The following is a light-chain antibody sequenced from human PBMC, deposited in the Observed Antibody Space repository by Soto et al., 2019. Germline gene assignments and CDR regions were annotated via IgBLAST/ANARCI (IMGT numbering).Light chain of an antibody. V-gene: IGKV1-33*01. J-gene: IGKJ4*01. CDR2: DAS. CDR1: QDISNY. CDR3: QQYDNLPLT. Sequence: DIQMTQPPSSLSASVGDRVTITCQASQDISNYLNWYQQKPGKAPKLLIYDASNLETGVPSRFSGSGSGTDFTFTISSLQPEDIAKYYCQQYDNLPLTFGGGTKVEIK.